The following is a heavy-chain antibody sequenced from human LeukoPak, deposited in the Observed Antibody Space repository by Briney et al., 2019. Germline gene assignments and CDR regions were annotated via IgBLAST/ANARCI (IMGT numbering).Heavy chain of an antibody. CDR3: AVLDTAMVEGGVDY. J-gene: IGHJ4*02. Sequence: ASVKVSCKASGGTFSSYAISWVRQAPGQGLEWMGGNIPIFGTANYAQKFQGRVTITADESTSTAYMELSSLRSEDTAVYYCAVLDTAMVEGGVDYWGQGTLVTVSS. CDR2: NIPIFGTA. V-gene: IGHV1-69*01. CDR1: GGTFSSYA. D-gene: IGHD5-18*01.